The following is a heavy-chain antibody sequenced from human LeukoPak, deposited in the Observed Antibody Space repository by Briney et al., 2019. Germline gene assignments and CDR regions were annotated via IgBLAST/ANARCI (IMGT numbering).Heavy chain of an antibody. CDR1: GFTLSSYE. Sequence: GGSLRLSCEASGFTLSSYEMTWVRQAPGKGLEWVSYISGSGSTMYYGDSVKGRFAISRDNAKNSLYLQMNSLRAEDTAVYYCARRVGAWGQGTLVTVSS. CDR2: ISGSGSTM. V-gene: IGHV3-48*03. CDR3: ARRVGA. D-gene: IGHD1-26*01. J-gene: IGHJ5*02.